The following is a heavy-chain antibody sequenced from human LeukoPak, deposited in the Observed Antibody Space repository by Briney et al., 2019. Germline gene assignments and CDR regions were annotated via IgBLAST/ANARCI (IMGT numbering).Heavy chain of an antibody. Sequence: GGSLRLSCAASGFTFSSYSMNWVRQAPGKGLEWVSSISSSSSYIYYADSVKGRFTISRDNAKNSLYLQMNSLRAEDTAVYYCARDVGASAPDAFDIWGQGTMVTVSS. D-gene: IGHD1-26*01. V-gene: IGHV3-21*01. J-gene: IGHJ3*02. CDR2: ISSSSSYI. CDR3: ARDVGASAPDAFDI. CDR1: GFTFSSYS.